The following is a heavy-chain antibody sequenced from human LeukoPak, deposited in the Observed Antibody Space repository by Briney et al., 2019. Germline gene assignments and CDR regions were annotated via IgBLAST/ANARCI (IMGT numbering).Heavy chain of an antibody. D-gene: IGHD3-10*01. J-gene: IGHJ4*02. CDR2: IKQDGSEK. V-gene: IGHV3-7*01. CDR3: AKDLHYGSADY. CDR1: GFTFSSYW. Sequence: GGSLRLSCAASGFTFSSYWMSWVRQAPGKGLEWVANIKQDGSEKYYVDSVKGRFTISRDNAKNSLYLQMNSLRAEDTAVYYCAKDLHYGSADYWGQGTLVTVSS.